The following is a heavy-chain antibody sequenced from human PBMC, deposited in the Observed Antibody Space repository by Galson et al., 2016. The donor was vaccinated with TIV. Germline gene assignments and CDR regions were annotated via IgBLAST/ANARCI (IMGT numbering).Heavy chain of an antibody. CDR3: ARRGGYHLVLNWLDP. V-gene: IGHV1-69*13. CDR1: GGTFSSDA. J-gene: IGHJ5*02. CDR2: IIGMFGTA. Sequence: SVKVSCKASGGTFSSDAINWVRQAPGQGLEWMGGIIGMFGTASYAEKFQGRVTITADEYMKTSYMELSSLRFEDTAVHYCARRGGYHLVLNWLDPWGQGTPVIVSS. D-gene: IGHD2-15*01.